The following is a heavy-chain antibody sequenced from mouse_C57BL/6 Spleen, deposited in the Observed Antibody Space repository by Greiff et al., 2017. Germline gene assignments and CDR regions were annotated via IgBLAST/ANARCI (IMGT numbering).Heavy chain of an antibody. CDR3: AREDDYDAWYAD. V-gene: IGHV5-6*01. Sequence: VQRVESGGDLVKPGGSLKLSCAASGFTFSSYGMSWVRQTPDKRLEWVATISSGGSYTYYPDSVKGRFTISRDNAKNTLYLQMSSLKYEDTAMYYCAREDDYDAWYADWGQGTLVTVSA. CDR2: ISSGGSYT. CDR1: GFTFSSYG. D-gene: IGHD2-4*01. J-gene: IGHJ3*01.